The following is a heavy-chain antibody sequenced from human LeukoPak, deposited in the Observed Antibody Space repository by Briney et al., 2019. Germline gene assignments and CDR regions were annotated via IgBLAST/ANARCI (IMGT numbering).Heavy chain of an antibody. J-gene: IGHJ4*02. CDR2: ISYDGSNK. Sequence: RSLRLSCAASGFTFSSYAMHWVRQAPGKGLEWVAVISYDGSNKYYADSVKGRFTISRDNSKNTLYLQMNSLRAEDTAVYYCARDYLGYWGQGTLVTVSS. CDR1: GFTFSSYA. CDR3: ARDYLGY. V-gene: IGHV3-30-3*01.